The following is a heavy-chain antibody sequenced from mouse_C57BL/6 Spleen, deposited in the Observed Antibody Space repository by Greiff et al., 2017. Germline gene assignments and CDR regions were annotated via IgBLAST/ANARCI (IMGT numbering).Heavy chain of an antibody. CDR3: ARHRYDYDGGFAY. D-gene: IGHD2-4*01. CDR2: ISGGGGNT. CDR1: GFTFSSYT. Sequence: EVMLVESGGGLVKPGGSLKLSCAASGFTFSSYTMSWVRQTPEKRLEWVATISGGGGNTYYPDSVKGRFTISRDNAKNTLYLQMSSLRSEDTAMYYCARHRYDYDGGFAYWGQGTLVTVSA. V-gene: IGHV5-9*01. J-gene: IGHJ3*01.